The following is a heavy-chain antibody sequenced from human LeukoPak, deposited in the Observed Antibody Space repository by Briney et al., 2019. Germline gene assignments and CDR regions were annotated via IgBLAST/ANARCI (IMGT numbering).Heavy chain of an antibody. D-gene: IGHD1-26*01. V-gene: IGHV4-39*01. CDR2: IYYSGST. Sequence: SETLSLTCTVSGGSISSSSYYWGWIRQPPGKGLEWIGSIYYSGSTYYNPSLKSRVTISVDTSKNQFSLKLSSVTAADTAVYSCARGWDQFDYWGQGTLVTVSS. J-gene: IGHJ4*02. CDR1: GGSISSSSYY. CDR3: ARGWDQFDY.